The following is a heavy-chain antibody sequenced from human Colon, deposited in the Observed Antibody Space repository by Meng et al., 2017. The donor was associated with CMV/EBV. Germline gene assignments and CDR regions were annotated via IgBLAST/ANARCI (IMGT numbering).Heavy chain of an antibody. J-gene: IGHJ4*03. D-gene: IGHD3-3*01. CDR1: GFTFSSYW. Sequence: GESLKISCAASGFTFSSYWMSWVRQAPGKGLEWVANIKQDGSEKYYVDSVKGRFTISRDNAKNSLYLQMNSLRAEDTAVYYCARVTQYYDFWSGYRVDYWGQGTTVTVSS. CDR3: ARVTQYYDFWSGYRVDY. CDR2: IKQDGSEK. V-gene: IGHV3-7*01.